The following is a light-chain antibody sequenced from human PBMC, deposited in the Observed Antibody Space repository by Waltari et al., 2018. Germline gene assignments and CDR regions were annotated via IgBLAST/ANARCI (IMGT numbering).Light chain of an antibody. CDR3: QQYHSSWT. CDR1: QSINGW. J-gene: IGKJ1*01. V-gene: IGKV1-5*03. Sequence: DIQMTQSPSTLSASIGDRVIITCRASQSINGWLAWYQQKPGKVPKLLIYKASNLESGVPSRFSGSGSGTEFTLTIDRLQPDDFATYYCQQYHSSWTFGEGTKVEIK. CDR2: KAS.